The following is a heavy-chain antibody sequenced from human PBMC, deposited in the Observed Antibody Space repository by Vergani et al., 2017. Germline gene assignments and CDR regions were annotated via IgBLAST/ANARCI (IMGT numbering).Heavy chain of an antibody. V-gene: IGHV4-4*07. D-gene: IGHD3-3*01. CDR1: GGSISSYY. CDR3: ARSPLADDFWSGHFDY. Sequence: QVQLQESGPGLVTPSETLSLTCTVSGGSISSYYWSWIRQPAGKGLEWIGRIYTSGSTNYNPSLKSRVTMSVDTSKNQFSLMLSSVTAADTAVYYCARSPLADDFWSGHFDYWGQGTLVTVSS. CDR2: IYTSGST. J-gene: IGHJ4*02.